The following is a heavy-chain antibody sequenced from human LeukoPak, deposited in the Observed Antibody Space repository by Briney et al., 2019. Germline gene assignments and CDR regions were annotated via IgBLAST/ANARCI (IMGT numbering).Heavy chain of an antibody. J-gene: IGHJ3*01. D-gene: IGHD3-10*01. Sequence: ASGKLSCNASGGTFSSYAISLERQAPGQGLEWMGWISGYNGNTNSEQKLQGSVTMTSKTSTSTAYMELSSLRSDDTAVYYCARPRVRFGELFDVFDFWGQGTMVTVSS. CDR1: GGTFSSYA. CDR3: ARPRVRFGELFDVFDF. V-gene: IGHV1-18*01. CDR2: ISGYNGNT.